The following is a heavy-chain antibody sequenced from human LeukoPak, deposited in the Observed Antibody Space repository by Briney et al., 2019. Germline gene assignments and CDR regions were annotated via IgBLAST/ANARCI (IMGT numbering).Heavy chain of an antibody. D-gene: IGHD1-1*01. CDR3: ARGYNRPPHFDN. J-gene: IGHJ4*02. CDR2: ILYSGST. V-gene: IGHV4-59*08. Sequence: SETLSLTCTVSGGSISSFYWNWIRQPPGKGLEWIGYILYSGSTYNNPSLKSRGTISVDTSKNQFSLKLRSVTAADTAVYYCARGYNRPPHFDNWGQGTLVTVSS. CDR1: GGSISSFY.